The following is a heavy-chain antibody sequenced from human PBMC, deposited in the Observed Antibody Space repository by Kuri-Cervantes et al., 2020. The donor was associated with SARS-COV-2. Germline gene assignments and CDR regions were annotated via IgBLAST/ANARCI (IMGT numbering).Heavy chain of an antibody. CDR3: AGGSGEGPYYYYYGMEV. V-gene: IGHV4-38-2*02. Sequence: ESLKISCTVSGYSISSGYYWGWIRQPPGKGLEWIGSIYHSGSTYYNPSLKSRVTISVDTSKNQFSLKLSSVTAADTAVYYCAGGSGEGPYYYYYGMEVWGQGTTVTVSS. CDR1: GYSISSGYY. CDR2: IYHSGST. J-gene: IGHJ6*02. D-gene: IGHD3-10*01.